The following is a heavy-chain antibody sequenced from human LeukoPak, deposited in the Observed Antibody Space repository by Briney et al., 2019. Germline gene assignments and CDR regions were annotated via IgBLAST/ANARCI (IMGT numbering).Heavy chain of an antibody. CDR3: ARVGRYYDSSGPYDAFDI. J-gene: IGHJ3*02. CDR1: GDSPRRYY. D-gene: IGHD3-22*01. Sequence: PESPCLTRTVSGDSPRRYYWSWIRPPPPKGLEWIGYIYYSGSTNYNPSLERRVTILVDTSKNQFSLKLSSVTAADTAVYYCARVGRYYDSSGPYDAFDIWGQGTMVTVSS. V-gene: IGHV4-59*12. CDR2: IYYSGST.